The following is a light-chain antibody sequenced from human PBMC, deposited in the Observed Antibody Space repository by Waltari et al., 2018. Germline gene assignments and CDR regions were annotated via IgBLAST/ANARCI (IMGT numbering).Light chain of an antibody. Sequence: QSVLTQPPSVSGAPGQRVTISCTGSISNIGAGYDVHWYQQLPGTAPKLLIYRNNNRPSWVPDRFSGSKSGTSASLAITGLQAEDEADYYCQSFDTSLSGATVFGGGTKLTVL. CDR1: ISNIGAGYD. J-gene: IGLJ3*02. CDR3: QSFDTSLSGATV. CDR2: RNN. V-gene: IGLV1-40*01.